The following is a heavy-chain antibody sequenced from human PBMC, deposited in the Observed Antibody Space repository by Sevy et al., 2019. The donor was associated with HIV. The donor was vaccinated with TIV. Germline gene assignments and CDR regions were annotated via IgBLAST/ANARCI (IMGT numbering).Heavy chain of an antibody. Sequence: LSLTCAASGFTFGDYAMTWVRQAPGKGLEWISAASNTAVNTFYADSVKGRFTISRDNSKNTLYLQMNSLRAEDTAVYYCAKHRLYCTTTRCYSGQFDYWGQGALVTVSS. D-gene: IGHD2-2*01. CDR1: GFTFGDYA. J-gene: IGHJ4*02. CDR2: ASNTAVNT. V-gene: IGHV3-23*01. CDR3: AKHRLYCTTTRCYSGQFDY.